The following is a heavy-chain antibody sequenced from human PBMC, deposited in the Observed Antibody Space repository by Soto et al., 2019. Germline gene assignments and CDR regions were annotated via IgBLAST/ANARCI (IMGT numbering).Heavy chain of an antibody. Sequence: SETLSLTCIVSGGSISRYYWSWIRQPPGKGLEWIGYAYYSGDTGYNPSLKSRVTMAVDTSKSQVSLKLSSVTAADTAVYYCARDRSTYGGGGTGEVKENWFDPWGQGALVTVSS. CDR3: ARDRSTYGGGGTGEVKENWFDP. V-gene: IGHV4-59*01. CDR2: AYYSGDT. D-gene: IGHD2-8*01. J-gene: IGHJ5*02. CDR1: GGSISRYY.